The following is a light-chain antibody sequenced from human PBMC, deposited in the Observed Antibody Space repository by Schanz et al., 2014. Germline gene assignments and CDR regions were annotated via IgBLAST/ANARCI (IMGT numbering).Light chain of an antibody. J-gene: IGKJ1*01. V-gene: IGKV3-20*01. Sequence: ETVLTQSPGTLSLSPGERGTLSCRASQGVTSNYLAWYHQKPGQPPRLLIYGASTRATGIPDRFSGSGSGTGSGTDFNLTISRLEPEDFGVYYCQQYGYSPRTFGQGTRVEIK. CDR3: QQYGYSPRT. CDR1: QGVTSNY. CDR2: GAS.